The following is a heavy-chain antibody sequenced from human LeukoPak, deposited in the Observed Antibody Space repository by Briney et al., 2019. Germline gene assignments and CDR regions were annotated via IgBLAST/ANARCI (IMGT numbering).Heavy chain of an antibody. CDR3: ARGTAETAGIDY. CDR1: GFMFSDFW. D-gene: IGHD6-13*01. Sequence: PGGSLRLSCAASGFMFSDFWMFWVRQAPGKGLVWVSQINPDGTGTTYGDSAKGRFTVSRDNVKNTMFLQMNGLTVEDTAVYFCARGTAETAGIDYWGQGTLASVSA. V-gene: IGHV3-74*01. J-gene: IGHJ4*02. CDR2: INPDGTGT.